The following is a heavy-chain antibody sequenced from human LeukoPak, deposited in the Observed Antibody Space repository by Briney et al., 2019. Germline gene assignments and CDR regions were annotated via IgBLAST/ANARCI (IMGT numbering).Heavy chain of an antibody. CDR1: GFTFSTQW. CDR3: AREHYFYYVDV. CDR2: VNQAGTQK. J-gene: IGHJ6*03. Sequence: PGGSLRLSCAPSGFTFSTQWMSWVRQAPGKGLEWVAIVNQAGTQKYYVDSVKGRFTISRDNAENSLYLQMNSLRAEDTAVYYCAREHYFYYVDVWGTGTTVTVSS. V-gene: IGHV3-7*01.